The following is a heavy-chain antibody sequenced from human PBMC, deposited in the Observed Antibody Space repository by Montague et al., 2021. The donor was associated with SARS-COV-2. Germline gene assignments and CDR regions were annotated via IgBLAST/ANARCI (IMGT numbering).Heavy chain of an antibody. D-gene: IGHD1-26*01. J-gene: IGHJ3*02. Sequence: PALVKPTQTLTLTCTFSVFSLSTSGMCVSWIRQPPGKALEWLALIDWDDDKYYSTSLKTRLTISKDTSKNQVVLTMTNMDPVDTATYYCARIWGATRGDAFDIWGQGTMVTVSS. CDR2: IDWDDDK. CDR3: ARIWGATRGDAFDI. V-gene: IGHV2-70*01. CDR1: VFSLSTSGMC.